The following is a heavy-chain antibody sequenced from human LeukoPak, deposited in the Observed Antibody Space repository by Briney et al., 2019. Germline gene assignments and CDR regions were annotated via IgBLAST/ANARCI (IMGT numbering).Heavy chain of an antibody. CDR1: GFTFSSYA. Sequence: GGSLRLSCAASGFTFSSYAMHWVRQAPGKGLEWVAVISYDGSNKYYADSVKGRFTISRDNSKNTLYLQMNSLRAEDTDVYYCAKDLNWGGRWGQGTLVTVSS. CDR2: ISYDGSNK. J-gene: IGHJ4*02. D-gene: IGHD7-27*01. CDR3: AKDLNWGGR. V-gene: IGHV3-30-3*01.